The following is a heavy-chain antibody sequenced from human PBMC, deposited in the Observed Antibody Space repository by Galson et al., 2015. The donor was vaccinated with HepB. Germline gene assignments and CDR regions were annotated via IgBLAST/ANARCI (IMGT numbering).Heavy chain of an antibody. CDR3: ARDRGYCSSTSCYETYYFDS. V-gene: IGHV3-48*04. D-gene: IGHD2-2*01. CDR2: ISSSSSSI. CDR1: GFTFSSYS. J-gene: IGHJ4*02. Sequence: SLRLSCAASGFTFSSYSMNWVRQAPGKGLEWVSYISSSSSSIYYADSVKGRFTISRDNAKNSMFLQMNSLRAEDTAVYYCARDRGYCSSTSCYETYYFDSWGQGTLVTVSS.